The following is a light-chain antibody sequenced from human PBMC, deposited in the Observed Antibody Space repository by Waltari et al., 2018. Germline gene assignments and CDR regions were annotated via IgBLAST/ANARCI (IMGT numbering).Light chain of an antibody. Sequence: EIVMTQSPATLSVSPAVRATLSCWASQSVSSNLAWYLQKPGQAPRLLIYGASTRATGIPARFSGSGSGTEFTLTISSLQSEDFAVYYCQQYNLWPPYTFGQGTKLEIK. CDR1: QSVSSN. J-gene: IGKJ2*01. V-gene: IGKV3-15*01. CDR2: GAS. CDR3: QQYNLWPPYT.